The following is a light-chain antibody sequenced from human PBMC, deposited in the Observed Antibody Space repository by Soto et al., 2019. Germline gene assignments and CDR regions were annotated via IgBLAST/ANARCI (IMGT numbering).Light chain of an antibody. V-gene: IGKV1-5*03. J-gene: IGKJ1*01. Sequence: DIQMTQSPSTLSESVGHRVTITCRSSQTISSWLAWYQQKPGKARKLLIYKASTLKSGVPSRFSGSGSGTEFTLTISRLQTDDFATYYCQHYNSYSEAVGQVTKVEIK. CDR2: KAS. CDR1: QTISSW. CDR3: QHYNSYSEA.